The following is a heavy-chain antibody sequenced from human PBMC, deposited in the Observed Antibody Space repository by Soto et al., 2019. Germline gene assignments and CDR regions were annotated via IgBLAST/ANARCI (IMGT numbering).Heavy chain of an antibody. J-gene: IGHJ4*02. V-gene: IGHV3-23*01. CDR3: AKGPSYFYDFWSGYRAPNGPRPFDY. CDR2: ISGSGGST. CDR1: GFTFSSYA. Sequence: GGSLRLSCAASGFTFSSYAMSWVRQAPGKGLEWVSAISGSGGSTYYADSVKGRFTISRDNSKNTLYLQMNSLRAEDTAVYYCAKGPSYFYDFWSGYRAPNGPRPFDYWGQGTLVTVSS. D-gene: IGHD3-3*01.